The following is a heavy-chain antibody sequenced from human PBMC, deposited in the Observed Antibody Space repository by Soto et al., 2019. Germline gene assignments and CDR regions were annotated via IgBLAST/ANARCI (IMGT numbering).Heavy chain of an antibody. D-gene: IGHD3-9*01. J-gene: IGHJ3*02. CDR1: GGSVSSGSYH. V-gene: IGHV4-61*01. Sequence: LSLTCTVSGGSVSSGSYHWSWIRQPPGKGLEWIGYIYYSQSTNHTTTLKIRVTMSVDTSKKPFALELSSLTAADTAVYYCASPKNILTGLDAFDIWGQGTMVTVSS. CDR3: ASPKNILTGLDAFDI. CDR2: IYYSQST.